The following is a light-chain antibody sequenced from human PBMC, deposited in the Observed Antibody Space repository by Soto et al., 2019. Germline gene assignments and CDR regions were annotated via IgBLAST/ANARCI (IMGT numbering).Light chain of an antibody. CDR1: QSISSY. V-gene: IGKV1-39*01. CDR2: AAS. CDR3: QQSYSTSWT. J-gene: IGKJ1*01. Sequence: DIQMTQSPSSLSASVGDRVTITCRASQSISSYLNWYQQKPGKAPKLLIYAASSLQSGVPSRFSGSGSGTDFTLNISGLQPEDFATYYCQQSYSTSWTVGQGTKVEIK.